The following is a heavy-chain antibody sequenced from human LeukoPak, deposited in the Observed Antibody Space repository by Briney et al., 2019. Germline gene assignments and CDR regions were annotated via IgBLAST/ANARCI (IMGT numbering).Heavy chain of an antibody. D-gene: IGHD5-24*01. V-gene: IGHV1-69*13. J-gene: IGHJ6*03. CDR3: ASGEMATTTEGYYYMDV. Sequence: SVKVSCKASGGTFSSYAISWVGQAPGQRLEWMGWIIPIFGTANYAQKFQGRGTITADESTSTAYMELSSLRSEDTAVYYCASGEMATTTEGYYYMDVWGKGTTITVSS. CDR1: GGTFSSYA. CDR2: IIPIFGTA.